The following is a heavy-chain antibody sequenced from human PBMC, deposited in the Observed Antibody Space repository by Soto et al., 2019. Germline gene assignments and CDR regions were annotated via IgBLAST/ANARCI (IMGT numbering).Heavy chain of an antibody. CDR2: IYSGGRN. J-gene: IGHJ4*02. Sequence: SETLSLTCTVSGGSISSFYWSWIRQPAGKGLEWIGRIYSGGRNNYDPSLKSRVTMSVDTSKNQFSLRLSSVTAEDTAVYYCAKARYYDFWSGYSEDVYYFDYWGQGTLVTISS. D-gene: IGHD3-3*01. V-gene: IGHV4-4*07. CDR1: GGSISSFY. CDR3: AKARYYDFWSGYSEDVYYFDY.